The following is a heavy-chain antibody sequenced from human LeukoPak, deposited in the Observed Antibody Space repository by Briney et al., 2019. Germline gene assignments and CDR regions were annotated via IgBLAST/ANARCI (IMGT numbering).Heavy chain of an antibody. CDR3: ARPRGSYYRDAFDI. J-gene: IGHJ3*02. CDR1: GFTFSSYS. CDR2: IAGSSSTI. D-gene: IGHD1-26*01. V-gene: IGHV3-48*02. Sequence: GGSLRLSCSASGFTFSSYSMNWVRQAPGKGLEWVSYIAGSSSTIYYADSVKGRFTISRDNAKNSLYLQMNSLRDEDTAVYYCARPRGSYYRDAFDIWGQGTVVTVSS.